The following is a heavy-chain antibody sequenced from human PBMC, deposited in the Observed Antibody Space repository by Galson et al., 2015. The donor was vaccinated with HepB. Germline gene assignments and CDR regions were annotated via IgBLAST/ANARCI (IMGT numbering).Heavy chain of an antibody. V-gene: IGHV3-7*01. J-gene: IGHJ4*02. CDR1: GFTFSSYW. Sequence: SLRLSCAASGFTFSSYWMSWVRQAPGKGLEWVANIKQDGSEKYYVDSVKGRFTISRDNAKNSLYLQMNSLRAEDTAVYYCARDRVGNPNDYYFDYWGQGTLVTVSS. D-gene: IGHD1-1*01. CDR3: ARDRVGNPNDYYFDY. CDR2: IKQDGSEK.